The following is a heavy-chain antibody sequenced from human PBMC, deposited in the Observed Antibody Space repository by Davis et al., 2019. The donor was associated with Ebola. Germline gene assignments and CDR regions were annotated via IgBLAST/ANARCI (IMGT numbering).Heavy chain of an antibody. CDR1: GFTFSDYA. V-gene: IGHV3-7*01. CDR3: ARSRYSGYDWAY. J-gene: IGHJ4*02. CDR2: IKQDGSEK. D-gene: IGHD5-12*01. Sequence: GESLKISCAASGFTFSDYAMSWVRQAPGKGLEWVANIKQDGSEKYYVDSVKGRFTISRDNAKNSLYLQMNSLRAEDTAVYYCARSRYSGYDWAYWGQGTLVTVSS.